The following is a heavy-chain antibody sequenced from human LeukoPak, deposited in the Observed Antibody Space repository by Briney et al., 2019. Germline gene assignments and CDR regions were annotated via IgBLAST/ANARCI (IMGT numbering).Heavy chain of an antibody. V-gene: IGHV3-30-3*01. CDR1: GFTFTNYA. Sequence: GGSLRLSCTVSGFTFTNYAVHWVRQAPGKGLQWVTVISNDGNNNYYVDSVKGRFTVSRDTSKNTVYLHMNSLRPEDTALYYCARDPLSGVLDHWGQEVLVTVSS. CDR3: ARDPLSGVLDH. CDR2: ISNDGNNN. J-gene: IGHJ4*02. D-gene: IGHD6-25*01.